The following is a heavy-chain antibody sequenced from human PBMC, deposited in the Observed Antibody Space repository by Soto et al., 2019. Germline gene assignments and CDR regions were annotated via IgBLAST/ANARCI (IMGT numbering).Heavy chain of an antibody. J-gene: IGHJ4*02. V-gene: IGHV1-69*08. CDR2: TIPLLNVA. CDR3: ARDSPIGSTFSGYDAIDS. Sequence: QVQLVQSGAEVKKPGSSVKVSCKASGGTFSTSTFIWVRQAPGQGLEWMGRTIPLLNVADYAQDFQGRLTITADKSTSTTYMELTSLTSKDTAVYYCARDSPIGSTFSGYDAIDSWGQGTLVTVSS. D-gene: IGHD5-12*01. CDR1: GGTFSTST.